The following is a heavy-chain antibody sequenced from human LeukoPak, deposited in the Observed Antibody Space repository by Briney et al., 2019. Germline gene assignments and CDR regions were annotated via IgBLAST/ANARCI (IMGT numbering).Heavy chain of an antibody. Sequence: PVKVSCKASGGTFSSYAISWVRQAPGQGLEWMGGIIPIFGTANYAQKFQGRVTITADESTSTAYMELSSLRSEDTAVYYCARVGDSSGYYLDYWGQGTLVTVSS. CDR2: IIPIFGTA. V-gene: IGHV1-69*01. D-gene: IGHD3-22*01. J-gene: IGHJ4*02. CDR1: GGTFSSYA. CDR3: ARVGDSSGYYLDY.